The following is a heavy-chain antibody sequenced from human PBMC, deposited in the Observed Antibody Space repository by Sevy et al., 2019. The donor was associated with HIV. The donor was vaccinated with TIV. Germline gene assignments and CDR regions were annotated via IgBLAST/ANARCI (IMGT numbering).Heavy chain of an antibody. Sequence: GGSLRLSCAASGFTFSSYWMSWVRQAPGKGLEWVANIKQDGSEKYYVDSVKGRFTISRDNAKNSLYLQMNSLRAEDTAVYYCARTRVVNLNYYYYGMDVWGQGTTVTVSS. D-gene: IGHD3-3*01. CDR1: GFTFSSYW. CDR2: IKQDGSEK. V-gene: IGHV3-7*03. CDR3: ARTRVVNLNYYYYGMDV. J-gene: IGHJ6*02.